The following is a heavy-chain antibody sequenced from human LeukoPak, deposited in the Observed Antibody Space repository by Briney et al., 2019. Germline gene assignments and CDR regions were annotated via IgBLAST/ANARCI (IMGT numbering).Heavy chain of an antibody. V-gene: IGHV3-74*01. D-gene: IGHD2-8*01. Sequence: GGSLRLSCVASGFTFSSYWMHWVRQAPGKGLVGVSRINSDGSSTRYADSVKGRFTISRDNAKNTLYLQMNSLRAEDTAVYYCARDSDFVPTSDAFDIWGQGTMVTVSS. CDR1: GFTFSSYW. CDR2: INSDGSST. J-gene: IGHJ3*02. CDR3: ARDSDFVPTSDAFDI.